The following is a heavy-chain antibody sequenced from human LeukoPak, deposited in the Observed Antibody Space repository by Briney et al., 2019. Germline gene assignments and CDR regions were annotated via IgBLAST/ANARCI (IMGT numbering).Heavy chain of an antibody. CDR1: GGSISSYY. V-gene: IGHV4-59*01. CDR3: AKGSKFFDY. Sequence: PSETLSLTCTVSGGSISSYYWSWIRQPPGKGLEWIGYIYYSGSTNYNPSLESRVTISVDTSKNQFSLKLSSVTAADTAVYYCAKGSKFFDYWGQGTLVTVSS. CDR2: IYYSGST. J-gene: IGHJ4*02. D-gene: IGHD3-10*01.